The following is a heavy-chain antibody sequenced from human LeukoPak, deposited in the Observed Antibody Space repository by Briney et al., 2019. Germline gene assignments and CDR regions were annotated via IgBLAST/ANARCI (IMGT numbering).Heavy chain of an antibody. J-gene: IGHJ4*02. V-gene: IGHV3-7*01. CDR2: IKQDGSEK. CDR3: ARSLWPEDY. Sequence: GRSLRLSCAASGFTSSTYWMSWVRQAPGQGLEWVANIKQDGSEKNYVDSVKGRFTISRDNAKTSLYLQMNSLRAEDTAVYYCARSLWPEDYWGQGTLVTVSS. D-gene: IGHD5-18*01. CDR1: GFTSSTYW.